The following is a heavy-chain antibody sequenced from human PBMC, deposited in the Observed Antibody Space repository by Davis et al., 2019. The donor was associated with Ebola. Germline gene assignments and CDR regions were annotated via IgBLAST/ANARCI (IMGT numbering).Heavy chain of an antibody. Sequence: GESLKISCAASGFTFSSYGMHWVRQAPGKGLEWVAVIWYDGSNKYYADSVKGRFTISRDNSKNTLYLQMNSLRAEDTAVYYCAREGDHVDTAMVTLVYFDYWGQGTLVTVSS. D-gene: IGHD5-18*01. V-gene: IGHV3-33*01. J-gene: IGHJ4*02. CDR1: GFTFSSYG. CDR2: IWYDGSNK. CDR3: AREGDHVDTAMVTLVYFDY.